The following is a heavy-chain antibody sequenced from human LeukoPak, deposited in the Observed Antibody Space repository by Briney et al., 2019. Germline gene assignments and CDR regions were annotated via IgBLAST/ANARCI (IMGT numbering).Heavy chain of an antibody. CDR1: GFTFSNYD. Sequence: GGSLRLSCAASGFTFSNYDMHWVRQAPGKGLEWVAVISYDGSNKYYADSVKGRFTTSRDNSKNTLYLQMNSLRPQDTAVYYCARGGSYYASGSYFAFDIWGQGTMVTVSS. J-gene: IGHJ3*02. CDR2: ISYDGSNK. CDR3: ARGGSYYASGSYFAFDI. D-gene: IGHD3-10*01. V-gene: IGHV3-30*03.